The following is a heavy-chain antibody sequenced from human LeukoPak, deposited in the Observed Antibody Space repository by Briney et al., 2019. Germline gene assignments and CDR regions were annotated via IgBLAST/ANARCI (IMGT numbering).Heavy chain of an antibody. CDR3: AKDHKYWGRSYFDY. V-gene: IGHV3-23*01. D-gene: IGHD7-27*01. J-gene: IGHJ4*02. CDR1: GFTFSSYA. CDR2: ISGSGGST. Sequence: GGSLRLSCAASGFTFSSYAMSWVRQAPGKGLEWVSAISGSGGSTYYADPVKGRFTISRDNSKNTLYLQMNSLRAEDTAVYYCAKDHKYWGRSYFDYWGQGTLVTVSS.